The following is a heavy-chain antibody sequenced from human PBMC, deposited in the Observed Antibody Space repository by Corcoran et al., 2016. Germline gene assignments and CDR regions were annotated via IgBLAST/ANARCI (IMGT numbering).Heavy chain of an antibody. V-gene: IGHV4-59*01. Sequence: QVQLQESGPGLVKPSETLSLTCTVSGGSISSYYWSWIRQPPGKGLEWIGYIYYSGSTNYNPYIKSRVTISVDTSKNQFSLKLSSVTAADTAVYYLSRGYYDSSGYTHWSACDIWGQGTMVTVSS. CDR3: SRGYYDSSGYTHWSACDI. CDR2: IYYSGST. D-gene: IGHD3-22*01. J-gene: IGHJ3*02. CDR1: GGSISSYY.